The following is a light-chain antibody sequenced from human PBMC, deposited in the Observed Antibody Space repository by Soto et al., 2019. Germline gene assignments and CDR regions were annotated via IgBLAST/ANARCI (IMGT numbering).Light chain of an antibody. CDR3: RQRSNWPFT. J-gene: IGKJ3*01. V-gene: IGKV3-11*01. Sequence: EIVLTQSPATLSLSPGERATLTCRASQSVSSYLAWSQQKPCQAPRLLTFDASNTATGVPATLSGSGSGTDLHLTISSLEPEDLAVYYCRQRSNWPFTFGPGTTVDVK. CDR2: DAS. CDR1: QSVSSY.